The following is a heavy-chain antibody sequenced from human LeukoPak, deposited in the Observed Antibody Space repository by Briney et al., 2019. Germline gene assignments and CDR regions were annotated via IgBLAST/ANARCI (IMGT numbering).Heavy chain of an antibody. V-gene: IGHV4-59*01. CDR2: ISHIGST. CDR3: ARDSYYGMDV. CDR1: GGSMTSYY. Sequence: KPSETLSLTCTVSGGSMTSYYWSWIRQPPGKGLEWIGFISHIGSTNYNSSLRSRVTFSVDTSKSQFSLNLRSVTAADTAVYYCARDSYYGMDVWGQGTTVIVSS. J-gene: IGHJ6*02.